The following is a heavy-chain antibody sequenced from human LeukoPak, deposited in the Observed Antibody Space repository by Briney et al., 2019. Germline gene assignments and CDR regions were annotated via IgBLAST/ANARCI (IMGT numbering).Heavy chain of an antibody. Sequence: GASVKVSCKASGYTFTRYDINWVRQATGQGLEWMGWMNPNSGNTGYAQKFQGRVTMTRNTSISTAYMELSSLRSEDTAVYYCARKPPRLITMVRGVIISDYWGQGTLVTVSS. CDR1: GYTFTRYD. V-gene: IGHV1-8*01. D-gene: IGHD3-10*01. CDR3: ARKPPRLITMVRGVIISDY. J-gene: IGHJ4*02. CDR2: MNPNSGNT.